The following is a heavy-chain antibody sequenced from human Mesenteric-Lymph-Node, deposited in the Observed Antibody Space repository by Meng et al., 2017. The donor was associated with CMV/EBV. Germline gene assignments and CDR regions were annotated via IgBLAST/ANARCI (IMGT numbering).Heavy chain of an antibody. CDR3: ARHVKLSQGGGVDY. Sequence: KVSCKGSGYIFTNYWIGWVRQMPGKGLEWMGIIWPDDSDTRYSPSFQGQVTISVDKSISTAYLQWSSLGASDTATYYCARHVKLSQGGGVDYWGQGTQVTVSS. CDR2: IWPDDSDT. J-gene: IGHJ4*02. CDR1: GYIFTNYW. D-gene: IGHD2-8*01. V-gene: IGHV5-51*01.